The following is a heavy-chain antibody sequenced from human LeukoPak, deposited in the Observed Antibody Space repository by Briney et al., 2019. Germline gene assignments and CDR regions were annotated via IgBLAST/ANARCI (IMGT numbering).Heavy chain of an antibody. CDR2: ISYDGSNK. CDR1: GFTFSSYG. CDR3: AKTDTAMEFDY. D-gene: IGHD5-18*01. Sequence: GGSLRLSCAASGFTFSSYGMHWVRQAPGKGLEWVAVISYDGSNKYYADSVKGRFTISRDNSKNTLYLQMNSLRAEDTAVYYCAKTDTAMEFDYWGQGTLVTVSS. J-gene: IGHJ4*02. V-gene: IGHV3-30*18.